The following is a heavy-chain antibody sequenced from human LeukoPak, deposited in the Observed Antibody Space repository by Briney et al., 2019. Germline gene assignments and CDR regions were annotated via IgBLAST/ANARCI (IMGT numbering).Heavy chain of an antibody. D-gene: IGHD3-22*01. V-gene: IGHV3-15*01. Sequence: PGGSLRLSCAASGFTPSDAWMSGVRQAPGKGLEWVGRIKSKTDGGTTDYAAPVKGRFTISRDESKNTLYLQMNSLKIEDTAVYYCARYYGDSGSQYYFDYWGQGTLVTVSS. CDR2: IKSKTDGGTT. CDR1: GFTPSDAW. CDR3: ARYYGDSGSQYYFDY. J-gene: IGHJ4*02.